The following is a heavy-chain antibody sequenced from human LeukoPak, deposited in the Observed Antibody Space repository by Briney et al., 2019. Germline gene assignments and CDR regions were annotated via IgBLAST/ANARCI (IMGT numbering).Heavy chain of an antibody. V-gene: IGHV3-48*01. CDR3: ARSIGYCSSTSCYNWFDP. CDR2: ISSSSSTI. CDR1: GFTFSSYS. D-gene: IGHD2-2*01. Sequence: GGSLRLSCAASGFTFSSYSMNWVRQAPGKGLEWVSYISSSSSTIYYADSVKGRFTISRDNAENSLYLQMNSLRAEDTAVYYCARSIGYCSSTSCYNWFDPWGQGTLVTVSS. J-gene: IGHJ5*02.